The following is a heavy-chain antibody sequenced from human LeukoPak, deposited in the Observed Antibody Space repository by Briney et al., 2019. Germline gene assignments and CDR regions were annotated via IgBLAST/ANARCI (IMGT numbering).Heavy chain of an antibody. Sequence: SVKVSCKASGGTFSSYAISWVRQAPGQGLEWMGGIIPIFGTANYAQKFQGRVTITADKSTSTAYMELSSLRFEDTAVYYCARGSFDGSGNPNAFDIWGQGTMVTVSS. D-gene: IGHD3-10*01. CDR1: GGTFSSYA. CDR3: ARGSFDGSGNPNAFDI. CDR2: IIPIFGTA. J-gene: IGHJ3*02. V-gene: IGHV1-69*06.